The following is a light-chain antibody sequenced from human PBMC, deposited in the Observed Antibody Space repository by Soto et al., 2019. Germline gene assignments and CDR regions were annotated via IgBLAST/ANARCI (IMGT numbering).Light chain of an antibody. Sequence: DIVMTQSPDSLAVSLGERATINCKSSQSVLFNSNNKNYLAWYQQKPGQPPKLLIYWASTRESGVPDRFSGSGSVTDFTLTISSVQAEDVAVYYCQQYHDTPRTFGRGTKVEIK. V-gene: IGKV4-1*01. CDR3: QQYHDTPRT. CDR1: QSVLFNSNNKNY. CDR2: WAS. J-gene: IGKJ1*01.